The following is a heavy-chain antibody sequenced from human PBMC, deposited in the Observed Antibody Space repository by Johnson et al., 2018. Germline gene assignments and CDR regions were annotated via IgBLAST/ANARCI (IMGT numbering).Heavy chain of an antibody. CDR2: ISASGGRT. J-gene: IGHJ3*02. CDR1: GLTFSSYA. Sequence: VQLVQSGGGLVQPGGSLRLSCAASGLTFSSYAMNWVRQAPGKGLEWVSAISASGGRTYYADTVKGRFTISRDTSENTLELQMNNLSAEDTAVYYCAKDLKALKYYYDSSGSSDAFDIWGQGTMVTVSS. V-gene: IGHV3-23*04. D-gene: IGHD3-22*01. CDR3: AKDLKALKYYYDSSGSSDAFDI.